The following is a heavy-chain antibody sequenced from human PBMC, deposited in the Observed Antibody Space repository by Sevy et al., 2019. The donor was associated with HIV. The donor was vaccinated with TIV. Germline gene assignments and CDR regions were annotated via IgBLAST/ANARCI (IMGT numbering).Heavy chain of an antibody. Sequence: GESLKISCEGSGYSFTHYWIAWVRQIPGKGLEWMGIIYPGDPAPTYSPSFQGRVTISADKSINIAYLHWSRLRASDTAIYYCARLNGFEPYSYYALDVWGQGTTVTVSS. CDR1: GYSFTHYW. CDR3: ARLNGFEPYSYYALDV. V-gene: IGHV5-51*01. CDR2: IYPGDPAP. J-gene: IGHJ6*02. D-gene: IGHD5-12*01.